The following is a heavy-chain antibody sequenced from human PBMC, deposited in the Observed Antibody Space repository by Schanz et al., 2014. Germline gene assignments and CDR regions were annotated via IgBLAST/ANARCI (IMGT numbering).Heavy chain of an antibody. CDR3: ARDKNYDDSAEYGMDV. Sequence: EVRLLESGGGLVQPGGSLRLSCVGSGFTFGSYAMNWVRQAPGKGLEWVSHISGSGGSAYYADSVKGRLTISRDNSKNTLYLQMNSLRAEDAAVYRCARDKNYDDSAEYGMDVWGQGTTVTVSS. CDR2: ISGSGGSA. V-gene: IGHV3-23*01. CDR1: GFTFGSYA. D-gene: IGHD3-22*01. J-gene: IGHJ6*02.